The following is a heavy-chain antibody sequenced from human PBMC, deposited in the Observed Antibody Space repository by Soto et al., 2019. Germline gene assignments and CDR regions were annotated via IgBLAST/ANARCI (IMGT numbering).Heavy chain of an antibody. V-gene: IGHV4-30-4*01. J-gene: IGHJ4*02. CDR2: IYYTGTT. CDR3: ARDRSNSPDYFDY. CDR1: GGSISSDDYY. D-gene: IGHD1-26*01. Sequence: PSETLSLTCTASGGSISSDDYYWSWIRQPPGKGLEWIGYIYYTGTTDYNPSLKSRVAISIDTSKKQFSLRLSSVSAADTAVYYCARDRSNSPDYFDYWGQGTLVTVSS.